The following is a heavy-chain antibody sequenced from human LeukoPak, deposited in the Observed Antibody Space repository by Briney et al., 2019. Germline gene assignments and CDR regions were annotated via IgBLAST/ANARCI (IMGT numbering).Heavy chain of an antibody. CDR3: ARDLTNSWTTDY. J-gene: IGHJ4*02. V-gene: IGHV1-69*13. CDR1: GGTFSSYA. Sequence: SVKVSCEASGGTFSSYAISWVRQAPGQGLEWMGVIIPIFGTANYAQKFQGRVTITADESTSTAYMELSSLRSEDTALYFCARDLTNSWTTDYWGQGTLVTVSS. CDR2: IIPIFGTA. D-gene: IGHD3/OR15-3a*01.